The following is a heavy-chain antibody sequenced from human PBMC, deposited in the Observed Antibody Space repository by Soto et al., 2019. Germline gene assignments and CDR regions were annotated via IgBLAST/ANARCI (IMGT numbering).Heavy chain of an antibody. CDR1: GGTFSSYA. D-gene: IGHD3-3*01. V-gene: IGHV1-69*06. CDR2: IIPIFGTA. Sequence: SVKVSCKASGGTFSSYAISWVRQAPGQGLEWMGGIIPIFGTANYAQKFQGRVTITADKSTSTAYMELSSLRSEDTAVYYCASPRDTIFGVVTGFPSYYYYGMDVWGQGATVTVSS. J-gene: IGHJ6*02. CDR3: ASPRDTIFGVVTGFPSYYYYGMDV.